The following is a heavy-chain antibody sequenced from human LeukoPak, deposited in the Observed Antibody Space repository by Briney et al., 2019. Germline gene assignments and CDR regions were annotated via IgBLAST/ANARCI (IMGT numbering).Heavy chain of an antibody. CDR3: ARNSGSYSYDAFDI. Sequence: GASVKVSCKASGYTFTSYYMHWVRQAPGQGLEWMGWISAYNGNTNYAQKLQGRVTMTTDTSTSTAYMELRSLRSDDTAVYYCARNSGSYSYDAFDIWGQGTMVTVSS. CDR2: ISAYNGNT. CDR1: GYTFTSYY. V-gene: IGHV1-18*04. D-gene: IGHD1-26*01. J-gene: IGHJ3*02.